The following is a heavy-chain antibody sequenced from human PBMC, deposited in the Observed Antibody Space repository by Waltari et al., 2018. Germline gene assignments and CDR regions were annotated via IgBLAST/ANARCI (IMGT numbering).Heavy chain of an antibody. V-gene: IGHV4-38-2*01. Sequence: QVQLQESGPGLVKPSETLSLTCAVSGYSISSGYYWGWLRQPPGKGLEWIGSIYHSGSTYYNPSLKSRVTISVDTSKNQFSLKLSSVTAADTAVYYCARARGDYVYYYYGMDVWGQGTTVTVSS. CDR1: GYSISSGYY. D-gene: IGHD4-17*01. CDR2: IYHSGST. CDR3: ARARGDYVYYYYGMDV. J-gene: IGHJ6*02.